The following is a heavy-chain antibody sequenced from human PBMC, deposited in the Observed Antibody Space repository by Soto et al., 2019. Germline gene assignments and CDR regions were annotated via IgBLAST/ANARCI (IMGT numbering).Heavy chain of an antibody. CDR3: ARQSGGGYDYSFWYFDL. V-gene: IGHV4-39*01. CDR1: GGSISSSSYY. D-gene: IGHD5-12*01. Sequence: PSETLSLTCTVSGGSISSSSYYWGWIRQSPGKGLEWIGSIYYSGSTYYNPSLKSRVTISVDTSKNQFSLKLSSVTAADTAVYYCARQSGGGYDYSFWYFDLWGRGTLVTVSS. J-gene: IGHJ2*01. CDR2: IYYSGST.